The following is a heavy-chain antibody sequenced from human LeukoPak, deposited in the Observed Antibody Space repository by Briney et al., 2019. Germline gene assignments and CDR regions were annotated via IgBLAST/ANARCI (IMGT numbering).Heavy chain of an antibody. V-gene: IGHV4-39*01. J-gene: IGHJ4*02. D-gene: IGHD3-22*01. CDR3: ARRSDSGGYFEGDY. CDR2: IDYSGST. CDR1: RGSVSSSSYY. Sequence: SETLSLTCTVSRGSVSSSSYYWGWIRQTPGKGLEWLGSIDYSGSTHYNPSLKSRVIISVDTSKNQFSLKLSSVTAADTAVYYCARRSDSGGYFEGDYWGQGTLVTVSS.